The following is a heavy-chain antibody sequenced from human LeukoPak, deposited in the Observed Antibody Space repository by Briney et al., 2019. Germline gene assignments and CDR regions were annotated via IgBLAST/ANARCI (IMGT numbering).Heavy chain of an antibody. V-gene: IGHV3-74*01. CDR1: GFTFSSYW. D-gene: IGHD3-3*01. J-gene: IGHJ6*03. CDR3: ARGNDFGVVIYYYRDV. CDR2: INSDGSSK. Sequence: GGSLRLSCAASGFTFSSYWMHWVRQAPGRGLVWVSRINSDGSSKNYADSVKGRFTISRDNAKNTLYLQMNSLRAEDTAVYYCARGNDFGVVIYYYRDVWGKGTTVTGSS.